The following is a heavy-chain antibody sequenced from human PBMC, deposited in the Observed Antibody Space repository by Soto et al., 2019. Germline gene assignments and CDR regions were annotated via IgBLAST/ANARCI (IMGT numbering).Heavy chain of an antibody. Sequence: GGSLRLSCTVSGFAFNNYGINWVRQAPGKGLEWVSSISKSDYTYYSDSVKGRFAISRDNAKSSVSLQMNTLRVEDTAVYYCAREDSIIIPAVSDFWGQGTLVTVS. J-gene: IGHJ4*02. D-gene: IGHD2-2*01. CDR3: AREDSIIIPAVSDF. V-gene: IGHV3-21*01. CDR2: ISKSDYT. CDR1: GFAFNNYG.